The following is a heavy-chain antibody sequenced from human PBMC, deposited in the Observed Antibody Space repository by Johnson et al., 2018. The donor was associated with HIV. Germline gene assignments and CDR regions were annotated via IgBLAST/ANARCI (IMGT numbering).Heavy chain of an antibody. Sequence: VQLVESGGGLVQPGGSLRLSCAASGFTFSNYWMHWVRQVPGKVLEWVSRIYSDGTSTTYADSVKGRFTISRDNAKNTLYLQMNSLRAEDTAVYYCARDQVAVVSPGAAFDIWGQGTMVTVSS. CDR2: IYSDGTST. CDR1: GFTFSNYW. D-gene: IGHD4-23*01. V-gene: IGHV3-74*01. J-gene: IGHJ3*02. CDR3: ARDQVAVVSPGAAFDI.